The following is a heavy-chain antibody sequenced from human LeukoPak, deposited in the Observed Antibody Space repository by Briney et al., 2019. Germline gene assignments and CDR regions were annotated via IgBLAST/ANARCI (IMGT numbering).Heavy chain of an antibody. CDR3: ARDGGHSYGYGGDY. CDR1: GYTFTGYY. J-gene: IGHJ4*02. D-gene: IGHD5-18*01. Sequence: ASVKVSCKASGYTFTGYYMHWVRQAPGQGLEWMGRMNPNSGGTNYAQKFQGRVTMLRDTSISTAYMELSRLRSDDTAVYYCARDGGHSYGYGGDYWGQGTLVTVSS. V-gene: IGHV1-2*06. CDR2: MNPNSGGT.